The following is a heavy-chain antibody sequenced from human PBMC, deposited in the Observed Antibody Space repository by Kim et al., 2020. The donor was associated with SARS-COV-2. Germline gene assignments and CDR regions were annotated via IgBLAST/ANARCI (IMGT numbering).Heavy chain of an antibody. CDR3: ARLYYSDSSANAFDI. CDR1: GGSITNYY. V-gene: IGHV4-59*01. J-gene: IGHJ3*02. Sequence: SETLSLTCTVSGGSITNYYWSWIRQPPGKGLERIGHIYYTGSTNYNPSLKSRVTISVDTSKNQFSLKLSSVTAADTAVYYGARLYYSDSSANAFDIWGQG. CDR2: IYYTGST. D-gene: IGHD3-22*01.